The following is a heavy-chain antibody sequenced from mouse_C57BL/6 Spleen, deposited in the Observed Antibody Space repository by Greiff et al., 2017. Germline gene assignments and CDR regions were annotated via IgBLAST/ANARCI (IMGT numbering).Heavy chain of an antibody. CDR3: ARNYGSSYGVWFAY. J-gene: IGHJ3*01. Sequence: QVQLQQSGPELVKPGASVKLSCKASGYTFTSYDINWVKQRPGQGLEWIGWIYPRDGSTKYNEKFKGKATLTVDTSSSTAYMELHSLTSEDSAVYFCARNYGSSYGVWFAYWGQGTLVTVSA. D-gene: IGHD1-1*01. V-gene: IGHV1-85*01. CDR1: GYTFTSYD. CDR2: IYPRDGST.